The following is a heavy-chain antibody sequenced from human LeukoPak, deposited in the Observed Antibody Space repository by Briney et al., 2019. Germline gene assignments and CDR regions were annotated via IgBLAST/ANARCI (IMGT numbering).Heavy chain of an antibody. CDR3: ATTSRYFDH. D-gene: IGHD6-6*01. Sequence: VESLNISCRGSGYSFTSYWIGWLRQMPGKGLEWMGVVYPGGSETRYNPSFQGQVTISADKSINTAYLQWTSLKASDTAIYYCATTSRYFDHWGQGTLVTVSS. CDR1: GYSFTSYW. V-gene: IGHV5-51*01. J-gene: IGHJ4*02. CDR2: VYPGGSET.